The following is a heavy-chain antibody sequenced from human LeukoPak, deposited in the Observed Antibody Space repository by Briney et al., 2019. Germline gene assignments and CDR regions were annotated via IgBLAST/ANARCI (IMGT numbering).Heavy chain of an antibody. Sequence: GGTLRLSCAASGFTFRRCGMSWVRQAPGKGREGVSAISGSGGSTYYADSVKGLFTISRDNSKNTLYLQMNSLRAEDTAIYSCAKVAFTMLLVAPPPDHWGQGTLVTVSS. D-gene: IGHD3-22*01. CDR1: GFTFRRCG. J-gene: IGHJ4*02. CDR2: ISGSGGST. V-gene: IGHV3-23*01. CDR3: AKVAFTMLLVAPPPDH.